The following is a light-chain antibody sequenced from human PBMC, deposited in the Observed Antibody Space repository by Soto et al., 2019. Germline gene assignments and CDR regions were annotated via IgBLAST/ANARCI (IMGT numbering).Light chain of an antibody. V-gene: IGLV2-23*02. CDR1: SSDVGSYNL. CDR3: CSYAGSSTYV. CDR2: EVN. Sequence: QPALAQPASVSGSPGQSITISCTGTSSDVGSYNLVSWYQQHPGKAPKLMIYEVNKRPSGVSSRFSGSKSGNTASLTISGLQAEDEADYYCCSYAGSSTYVFGTGTKVTVL. J-gene: IGLJ1*01.